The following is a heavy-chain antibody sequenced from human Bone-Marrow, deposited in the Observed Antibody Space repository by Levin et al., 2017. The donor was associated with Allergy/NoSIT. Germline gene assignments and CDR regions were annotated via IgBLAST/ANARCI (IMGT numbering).Heavy chain of an antibody. CDR3: ARSSVLAPGEDWFDP. D-gene: IGHD6-25*01. Sequence: SETLSLTCGVSDDSISSSNWWTWVRQPPGKGLEWIGEIYHSGSTNYNPSLKSRVTISVEKSKNQFSLKLSSVTAADTAVYYCARSSVLAPGEDWFDPWGQGTLVTVSS. V-gene: IGHV4-4*02. CDR1: DDSISSSNW. CDR2: IYHSGST. J-gene: IGHJ5*02.